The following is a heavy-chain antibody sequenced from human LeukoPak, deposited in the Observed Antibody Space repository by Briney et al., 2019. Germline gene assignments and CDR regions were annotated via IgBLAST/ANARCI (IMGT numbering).Heavy chain of an antibody. CDR2: FESKTDGGTT. CDR3: TTDYYGSGSYPDAFDI. V-gene: IGHV3-15*04. D-gene: IGHD3-10*01. Sequence: PGGSLRLSCAASGXTFTNAWVSWVRQAPGKGLEWVGRFESKTDGGTTDYAAPVKGRFTFSRDDSKDTLYLQMHSLKTEDTAVYYCTTDYYGSGSYPDAFDIWGRGTMVTVSS. CDR1: GXTFTNAW. J-gene: IGHJ3*02.